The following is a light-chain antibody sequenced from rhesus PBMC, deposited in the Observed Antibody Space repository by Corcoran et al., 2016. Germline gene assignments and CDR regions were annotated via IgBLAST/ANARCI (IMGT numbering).Light chain of an antibody. Sequence: DIQMTQSPSSLSASVGDRVTITCRASQGISNWLAWYQQKSGKAPKLLIYRASNLQTGVPSRFSGSGSGTDCTLTISSLQPEDIATYYCQQHDIFPLTFGGGTKVEIK. CDR2: RAS. CDR3: QQHDIFPLT. V-gene: IGKV1-69*01. J-gene: IGKJ4*01. CDR1: QGISNW.